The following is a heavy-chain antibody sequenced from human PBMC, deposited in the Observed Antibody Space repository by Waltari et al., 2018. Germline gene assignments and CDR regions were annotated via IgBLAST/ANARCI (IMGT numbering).Heavy chain of an antibody. Sequence: QVQLQQWGAGLLKPSETLSLTCAVYGGSFSGYYWSWIRQPPGKGLEWIGQIHHSDDTNYNPSLKSRVTISVDTSKNQFSLNLSSVTATDTAVYYCAKHGGYHFDDLGQGTLVTVSS. V-gene: IGHV4-34*01. CDR1: GGSFSGYY. D-gene: IGHD3-22*01. CDR2: IHHSDDT. J-gene: IGHJ4*02. CDR3: AKHGGYHFDD.